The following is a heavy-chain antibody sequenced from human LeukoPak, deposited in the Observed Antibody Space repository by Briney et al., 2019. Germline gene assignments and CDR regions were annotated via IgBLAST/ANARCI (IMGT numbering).Heavy chain of an antibody. J-gene: IGHJ4*02. CDR1: GFIFTDFY. D-gene: IGHD4-17*01. V-gene: IGHV3-11*01. Sequence: GGSLRLSCAASGFIFTDFYMSWVRQAPGNGLEWVSYISSSGTTIYYADSAKGRFTISRDNAKNSLFLQMNSLRAEDTAVYYCARDIHPVTPGREYWGQGTLVTVSS. CDR2: ISSSGTTI. CDR3: ARDIHPVTPGREY.